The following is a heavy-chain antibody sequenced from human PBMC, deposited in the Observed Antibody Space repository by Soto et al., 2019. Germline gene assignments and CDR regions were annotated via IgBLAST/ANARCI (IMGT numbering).Heavy chain of an antibody. CDR1: GYTFTSYG. J-gene: IGHJ3*02. CDR3: AGSDYVWGSYRIYDAFDI. CDR2: ISAYNGNT. Sequence: SVKVSCKASGYTFTSYGISWVRQAPGQGLEWMGWISAYNGNTNYAQKLQGRVTMTTDTSTSTAYMELRSLRSDDTAVYYCAGSDYVWGSYRIYDAFDIWGQGTMVTVSS. V-gene: IGHV1-18*01. D-gene: IGHD3-16*02.